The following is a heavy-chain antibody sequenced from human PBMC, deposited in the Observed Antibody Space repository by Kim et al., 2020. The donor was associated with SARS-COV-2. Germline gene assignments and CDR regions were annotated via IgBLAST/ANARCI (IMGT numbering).Heavy chain of an antibody. V-gene: IGHV3-11*01. CDR1: GFTFSDYY. Sequence: GGSLRLSCAASGFTFSDYYMSWIRQAPGKGLEWVSYISSSGSTIYYADSVKGRFTISRDNAKNSLYLQMNSLRAEDTAVYYCARDAHTQTRSGSYSPTYYYYYYGMDVWGQGTTVTVSS. J-gene: IGHJ6*02. D-gene: IGHD1-26*01. CDR3: ARDAHTQTRSGSYSPTYYYYYYGMDV. CDR2: ISSSGSTI.